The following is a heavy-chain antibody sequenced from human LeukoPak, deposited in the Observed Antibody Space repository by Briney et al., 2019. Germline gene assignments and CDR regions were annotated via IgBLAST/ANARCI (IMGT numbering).Heavy chain of an antibody. D-gene: IGHD2-8*01. J-gene: IGHJ4*02. V-gene: IGHV3-23*01. CDR3: AKPDGPDF. CDR2: VTGPGDTT. CDR1: GFTFTNYA. Sequence: GGSLRLSCATSGFTFTNYAMNWVRQAPGKGLEWVSAVTGPGDTTYYADSVKGRFFMSREDSKTTVYLQMNSLRAEDTAVYYCAKPDGPDFWGQGTLVTASS.